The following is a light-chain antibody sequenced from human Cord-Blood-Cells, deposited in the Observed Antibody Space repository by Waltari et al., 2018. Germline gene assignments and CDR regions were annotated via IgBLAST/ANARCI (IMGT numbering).Light chain of an antibody. CDR3: AAWDDSLSGWV. V-gene: IGLV1-47*01. Sequence: QSVLTQPPSASGTPGQRVTISCSGSSPNIGSNYVYWYHPLPGTAPKLLIYRNNQRPSGVPDRFSGSKSGTSASLAISGLRSEDEADYYCAAWDDSLSGWVFGGGAELTVL. J-gene: IGLJ3*02. CDR1: SPNIGSNY. CDR2: RNN.